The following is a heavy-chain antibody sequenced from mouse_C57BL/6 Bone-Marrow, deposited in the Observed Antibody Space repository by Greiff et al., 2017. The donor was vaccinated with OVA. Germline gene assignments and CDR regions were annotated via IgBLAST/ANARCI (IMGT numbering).Heavy chain of an antibody. CDR1: GYSITSGYY. CDR3: ARDRSNYVRFAY. Sequence: ESGPGLVKPSQSLSLTCSVTGYSITSGYYWNWIRQFPGNKLEWMGYISYDGSNNYNPSLKNRISITRDTSKNQFFLKLNSVTTEDTATYYCARDRSNYVRFAYWGQGTLVTVSA. D-gene: IGHD2-5*01. CDR2: ISYDGSN. V-gene: IGHV3-6*01. J-gene: IGHJ3*01.